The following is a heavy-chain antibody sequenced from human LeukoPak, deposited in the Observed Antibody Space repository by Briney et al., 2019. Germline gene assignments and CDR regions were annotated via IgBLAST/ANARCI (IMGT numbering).Heavy chain of an antibody. V-gene: IGHV3-48*03. CDR2: IVSGGSRI. CDR3: ARVWGVMNDY. D-gene: IGHD3-16*01. Sequence: GGSLRRSCAASGFTFSGFEMNWVRQAPGKGLEWVSYIVSGGSRIYYADSVKGRFTISRDNAKNSLYLQMNSLRAEDTAVYYCARVWGVMNDYWGQGTLVTVSS. CDR1: GFTFSGFE. J-gene: IGHJ4*02.